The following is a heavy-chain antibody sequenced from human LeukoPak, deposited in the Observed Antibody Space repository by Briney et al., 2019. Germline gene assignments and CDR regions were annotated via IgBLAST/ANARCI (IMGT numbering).Heavy chain of an antibody. D-gene: IGHD6-6*01. Sequence: PSETLSLTCTVSGGSISSGGYYWSWIRQPPGKGLEWIGYIYHSGSTYYNPSLKSRVTISVDRSKNQFSLKLSSVTAADTAVYYCASLFSSIAARGADYWGQGTLVTVSS. CDR2: IYHSGST. CDR1: GGSISSGGYY. V-gene: IGHV4-30-2*01. J-gene: IGHJ4*02. CDR3: ASLFSSIAARGADY.